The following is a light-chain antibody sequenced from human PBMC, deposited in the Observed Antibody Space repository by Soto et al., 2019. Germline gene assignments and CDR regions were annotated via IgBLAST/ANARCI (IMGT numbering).Light chain of an antibody. CDR1: SGSIASNY. J-gene: IGLJ3*02. V-gene: IGLV6-57*04. CDR3: QSYDSSNWV. Sequence: NFMLTQPHSVSESPGKTVTISCTRSSGSIASNYVQWYHQRPGSAPTIVMYEDNQSPSGVPDRFSGSIDRSSNSASLTISGLKTEDEGDFYCQSYDSSNWVFGGGTKLTVL. CDR2: EDN.